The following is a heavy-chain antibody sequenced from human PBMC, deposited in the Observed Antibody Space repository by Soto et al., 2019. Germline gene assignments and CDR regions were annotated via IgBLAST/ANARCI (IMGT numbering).Heavy chain of an antibody. V-gene: IGHV4-61*01. Sequence: SETLSLTCTVSGGSVSSGSYYWSWIRQPPGKGLEWIGYIYYSGSTNYNPSLKSRVTISVDTSKNQFSLKLSSVTAADTAVYYCASSVAYDSSGSMFHWGQGTLVTVS. D-gene: IGHD3-22*01. CDR2: IYYSGST. CDR1: GGSVSSGSYY. CDR3: ASSVAYDSSGSMFH. J-gene: IGHJ4*02.